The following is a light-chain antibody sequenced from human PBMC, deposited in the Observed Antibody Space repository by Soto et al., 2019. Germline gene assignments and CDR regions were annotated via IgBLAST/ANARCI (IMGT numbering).Light chain of an antibody. J-gene: IGLJ2*01. Sequence: QSALTQPASVSGSPGQSITISCTGTISDVGRYNLVSWYQQHPDKAPKLIIYEDIELPSGVSHPFSSYTSGKTASLTISGLQTADEAKYFCCSYAGGARVVFGGGTKLTVL. CDR3: CSYAGGARVV. CDR2: EDI. V-gene: IGLV2-23*01. CDR1: ISDVGRYNL.